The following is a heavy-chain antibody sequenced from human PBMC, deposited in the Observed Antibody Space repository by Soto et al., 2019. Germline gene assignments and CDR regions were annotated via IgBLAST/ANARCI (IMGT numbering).Heavy chain of an antibody. CDR3: AREGVVAASD. V-gene: IGHV3-66*01. CDR1: GFTVSSNY. Sequence: EVQLVESGGGLVQPGGSLRLSCAASGFTVSSNYMSWVRQAPGKGLEWVSVIDSGGSTNYADSVKGRFTISRDNSKNTLFIQMNSLRAEDTAVYYWAREGVVAASDWGQGTLVTVSS. CDR2: IDSGGST. J-gene: IGHJ4*02. D-gene: IGHD2-15*01.